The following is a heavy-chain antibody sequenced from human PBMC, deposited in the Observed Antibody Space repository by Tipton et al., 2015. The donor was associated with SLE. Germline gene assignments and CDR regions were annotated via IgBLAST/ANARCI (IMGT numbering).Heavy chain of an antibody. Sequence: GLVKPSETLSLTCTVSGGSISSSSYYWTWIRQPPGKGLEWIGYKYYSGGTNSNPSLRSRVTISIDMSKNQFSLTLSSVTAADTAVYYCARELMVVRGLSRRDAFDIWGQGAMVTVSS. CDR3: ARELMVVRGLSRRDAFDI. CDR2: KYYSGGT. D-gene: IGHD3-10*01. CDR1: GGSISSSSYY. V-gene: IGHV4-61*01. J-gene: IGHJ3*02.